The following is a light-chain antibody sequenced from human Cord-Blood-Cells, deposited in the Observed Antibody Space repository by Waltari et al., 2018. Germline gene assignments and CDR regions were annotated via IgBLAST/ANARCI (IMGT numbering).Light chain of an antibody. CDR2: GVS. V-gene: IGLV2-8*01. J-gene: IGLJ3*02. CDR1: RSDVGGYNN. CDR3: SSYAGSNNGV. Sequence: QSALTQPPSASGSPGQSVTISCPGTRSDVGGYNNVSWYQQHPGKAPKLMIYGVSKRPSGVPDRFAGTKAGNAASLTVSRLQAEDEADYYCSSYAGSNNGVFGGGTKLTVL.